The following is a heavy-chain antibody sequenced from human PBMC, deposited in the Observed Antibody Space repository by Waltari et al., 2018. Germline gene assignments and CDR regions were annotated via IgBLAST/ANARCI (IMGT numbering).Heavy chain of an antibody. D-gene: IGHD1-26*01. CDR3: ARGELVGATSGDY. CDR1: GYTFTSYA. CDR2: INAGNGNT. Sequence: QVQLVQSGAEVKKPGASVKVSCKASGYTFTSYAMHWVRQAPGQRLEWMGWINAGNGNTKYSKKFQGRVTITRDTSASTAYMELSSLRSEDTAVYYCARGELVGATSGDYWGQGTLVTVSS. V-gene: IGHV1-3*01. J-gene: IGHJ4*02.